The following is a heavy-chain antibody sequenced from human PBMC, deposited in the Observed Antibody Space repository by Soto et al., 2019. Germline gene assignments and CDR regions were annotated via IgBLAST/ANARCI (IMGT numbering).Heavy chain of an antibody. Sequence: SETLPLTCTFSGCSISSYYWSWIRQPPGKGLEWIGYIYYSGSTNYNPSLKSRVTISVDTSKNQFSLKLSSVTAADTAVYYCARDLWGYCGTDCYPLDVWGQGTTVTVSS. CDR2: IYYSGST. CDR3: ARDLWGYCGTDCYPLDV. CDR1: GCSISSYY. J-gene: IGHJ6*02. V-gene: IGHV4-59*01. D-gene: IGHD2-21*02.